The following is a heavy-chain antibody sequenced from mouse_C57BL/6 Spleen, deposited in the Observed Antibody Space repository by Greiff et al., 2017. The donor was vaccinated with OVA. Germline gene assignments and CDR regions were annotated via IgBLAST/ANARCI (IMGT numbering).Heavy chain of an antibody. CDR1: GYTFTRYW. CDR3: ARGGYYGYGNFDN. CDR2: IDPSDSYT. V-gene: IGHV1-69*01. Sequence: QVQLQQPGAELVMPGASVKLSCKASGYTFTRYWMHWVKQRPGQGLEWIGEIDPSDSYTNYNQKFKGKSTLTVDKSSSTAYMQLSSRTSEDSAVYYCARGGYYGYGNFDNWGQGTTLTVPS. J-gene: IGHJ2*01. D-gene: IGHD2-2*01.